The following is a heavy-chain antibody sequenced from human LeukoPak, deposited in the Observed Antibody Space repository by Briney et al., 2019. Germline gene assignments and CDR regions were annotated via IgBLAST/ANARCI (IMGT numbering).Heavy chain of an antibody. CDR1: GGSISNYY. J-gene: IGHJ4*02. CDR2: MYYSGST. CDR3: AGRRYSSGQIDY. V-gene: IGHV4-59*08. Sequence: SETLSLTCTVSGGSISNYYWSWIRQPPGKGLEWIGYMYYSGSTNYNPSLKSRVTISVDTSKKQFSLKLSAVTAADTAVYYCAGRRYSSGQIDYWGQGTLVTVSS. D-gene: IGHD6-19*01.